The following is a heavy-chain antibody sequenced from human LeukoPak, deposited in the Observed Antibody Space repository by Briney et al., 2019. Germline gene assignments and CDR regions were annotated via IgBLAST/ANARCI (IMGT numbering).Heavy chain of an antibody. CDR2: IKSKTDGGTT. D-gene: IGHD2-21*02. Sequence: GGSLRLSCAGSGFTFNTYAMSWVRQAPGKGLEWVGRIKSKTDGGTTDYAAPVKGRFTISRDDSKNTLYLQMNSLKTEDTAVYYCTTEPEPTYCGGDCFNWFDPWGQGTLVTVSS. CDR1: GFTFNTYA. V-gene: IGHV3-15*01. J-gene: IGHJ5*02. CDR3: TTEPEPTYCGGDCFNWFDP.